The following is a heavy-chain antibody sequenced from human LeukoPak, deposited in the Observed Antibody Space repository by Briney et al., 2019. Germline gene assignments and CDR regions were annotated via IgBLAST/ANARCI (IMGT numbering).Heavy chain of an antibody. D-gene: IGHD3-10*01. CDR3: ARRRDYYYGNAFDI. Sequence: SATLSLTCTLAGASIRGYYWSWIRQPPGKGLGWIGFIYYSGSTNNNPSLKSRVTPSVDTSKNQFSLKLSSVTAADAAVYFCARRRDYYYGNAFDIWGQGTMVTVSS. CDR2: IYYSGST. CDR1: GASIRGYY. V-gene: IGHV4-59*01. J-gene: IGHJ3*02.